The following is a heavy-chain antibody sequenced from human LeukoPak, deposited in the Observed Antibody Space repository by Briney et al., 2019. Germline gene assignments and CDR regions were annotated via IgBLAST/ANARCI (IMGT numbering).Heavy chain of an antibody. Sequence: PGGSLGLSCAVSGFTFSDYDMSWIRQAPGKALEWVSYISSSGSTIYYADSVKGRFTISRDNAKNSLYLQMNSLIAEDTAVYYCARDGSPYCTANSCYSGYYYYGMDVWGQGTTVTVSS. CDR3: ARDGSPYCTANSCYSGYYYYGMDV. J-gene: IGHJ6*02. CDR1: GFTFSDYD. D-gene: IGHD2-15*01. V-gene: IGHV3-11*01. CDR2: ISSSGSTI.